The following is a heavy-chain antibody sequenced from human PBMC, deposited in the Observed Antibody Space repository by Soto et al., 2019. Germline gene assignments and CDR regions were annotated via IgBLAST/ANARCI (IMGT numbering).Heavy chain of an antibody. J-gene: IGHJ4*02. D-gene: IGHD2-2*01. V-gene: IGHV1-46*01. CDR3: ARGYCSSNGCSDYFDY. Sequence: GASVKVSCKASGYTITGYHLHWVRQAPGQGLEWMGIINPSGGSTGYAQKFQGRVTLTRDTSISTAYMEMSSLKSDDTAIYYCARGYCSSNGCSDYFDYWGQGTLVTVSS. CDR1: GYTITGYH. CDR2: INPSGGST.